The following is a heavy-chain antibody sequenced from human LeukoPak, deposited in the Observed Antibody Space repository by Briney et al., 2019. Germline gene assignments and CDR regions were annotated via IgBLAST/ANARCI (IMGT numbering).Heavy chain of an antibody. J-gene: IGHJ4*02. Sequence: ASVKVSCKVSGNSLTDLSIHWVRQAPGQGLEWMGWINPNSGGTNYAQKFQGWVTMTRDTSISTAYMELSRLRSDDTAVYYCARVSPKGDYGDYWGQGTLVTVSS. V-gene: IGHV1-2*04. CDR3: ARVSPKGDYGDY. CDR1: GNSLTDLS. D-gene: IGHD4-17*01. CDR2: INPNSGGT.